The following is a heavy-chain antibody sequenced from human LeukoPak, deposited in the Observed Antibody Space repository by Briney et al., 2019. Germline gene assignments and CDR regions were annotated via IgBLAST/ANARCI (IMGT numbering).Heavy chain of an antibody. V-gene: IGHV3-23*01. CDR3: AKNWADYSFDY. Sequence: GGSLRLSCAASGFTFPSYAMTWVRQAPGKGLEWVSGISSSGGSTYYADSVKGRFTTSRDNSKDTLYLQMNSLRAEDTAVYYCAKNWADYSFDYWGQGTLVTVSS. CDR1: GFTFPSYA. J-gene: IGHJ4*02. CDR2: ISSSGGST. D-gene: IGHD4-11*01.